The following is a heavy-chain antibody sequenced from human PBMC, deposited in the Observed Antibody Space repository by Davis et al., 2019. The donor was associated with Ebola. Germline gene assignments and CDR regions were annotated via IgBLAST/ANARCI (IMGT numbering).Heavy chain of an antibody. CDR3: ARDEAGGGLDY. V-gene: IGHV4-61*01. CDR2: IYYSASP. D-gene: IGHD4-23*01. J-gene: IGHJ4*02. CDR1: GGPVSSGSYY. Sequence: MPSETLSLTCTVSGGPVSSGSYYWSWIRQPPGKGLEWIGYIYYSASPNYNPSLKSRVTISVDTYKNQFSLKLSSVTAADTAVYYCARDEAGGGLDYWGQGTLVTVSS.